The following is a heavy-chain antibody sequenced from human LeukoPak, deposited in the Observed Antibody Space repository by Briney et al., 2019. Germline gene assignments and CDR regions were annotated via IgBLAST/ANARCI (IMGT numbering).Heavy chain of an antibody. V-gene: IGHV1-69*05. CDR1: GYTFTSYY. CDR3: ARDPHYGPSGY. Sequence: ASVKVSCKASGYTFTSYYMHWVRQAPGQGLEWMGGIIPIFGTANYAQKFQGRVTITTDESTSTAYMELSSLRSEDTAVYYCARDPHYGPSGYWGQGTLVTVSS. D-gene: IGHD3-16*01. CDR2: IIPIFGTA. J-gene: IGHJ4*02.